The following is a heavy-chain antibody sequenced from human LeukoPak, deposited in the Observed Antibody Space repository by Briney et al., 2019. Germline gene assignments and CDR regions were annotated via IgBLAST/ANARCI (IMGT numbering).Heavy chain of an antibody. V-gene: IGHV3-7*01. Sequence: GGSLRLSCAASGFTFSSYWMSWVRQAPGKGLEWVANIKQDGSEKYYVDSVKGRFTISRDNAKNSLYLQMNSLRAGDTAVYYCARDGLHCSSTSCYSHYYYGMDVWGQGTTVTVSS. J-gene: IGHJ6*02. CDR2: IKQDGSEK. CDR3: ARDGLHCSSTSCYSHYYYGMDV. CDR1: GFTFSSYW. D-gene: IGHD2-2*01.